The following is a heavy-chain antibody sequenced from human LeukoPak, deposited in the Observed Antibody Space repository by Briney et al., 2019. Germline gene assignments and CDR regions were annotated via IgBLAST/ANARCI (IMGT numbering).Heavy chain of an antibody. D-gene: IGHD6-19*01. Sequence: SETLSLPCTVSGGSISSYDWSWIRQPPGKGLEWIGYIYYSGSTNYNPSLKSRVTISVDTSKNQFSLNLSSVTAADTAVYYCARYSSGWRSFDIWGQGTMVTVSS. CDR2: IYYSGST. CDR1: GGSISSYD. CDR3: ARYSSGWRSFDI. V-gene: IGHV4-59*01. J-gene: IGHJ3*02.